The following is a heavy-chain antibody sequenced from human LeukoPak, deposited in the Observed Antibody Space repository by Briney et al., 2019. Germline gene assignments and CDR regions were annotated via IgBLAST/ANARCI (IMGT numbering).Heavy chain of an antibody. CDR2: MNPNSGNT. V-gene: IGHV1-8*01. Sequence: ASVKVSCKASGHTFTSYDINWVRQATGQGLEWMGWMNPNSGNTGYAQKFQGRVTMTRNTSISTAYMELSSLRSEDTAVYYCARAREQLVLYYYHYMDVWGKGTTVTVSS. D-gene: IGHD6-13*01. J-gene: IGHJ6*03. CDR1: GHTFTSYD. CDR3: ARAREQLVLYYYHYMDV.